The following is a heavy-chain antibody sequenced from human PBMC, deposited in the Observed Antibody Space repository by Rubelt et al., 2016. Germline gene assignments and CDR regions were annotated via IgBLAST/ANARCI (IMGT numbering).Heavy chain of an antibody. Sequence: QLQLQESGPGLVKPSETLSLTCTVSGGSISSSSYYWGWIRQPPGKGLEWIGSIYYSGSTYYNPSLKSRVTISVDTSKNQFSLKLSAGTAADTAVYYCATYYYDSSGYYNDYWGQGTLVTVSS. CDR3: ATYYYDSSGYYNDY. CDR1: GGSISSSSYY. CDR2: IYYSGST. V-gene: IGHV4-39*01. J-gene: IGHJ4*02. D-gene: IGHD3-22*01.